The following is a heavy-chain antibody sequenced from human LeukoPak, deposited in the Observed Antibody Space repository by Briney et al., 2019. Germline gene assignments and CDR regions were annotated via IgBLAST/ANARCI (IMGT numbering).Heavy chain of an antibody. Sequence: PSETLSLTCTVSGGSISSYYWSWIRQPPGKGLEWIGYIYYSGSTNCNPSLKSRVTISVDTSKNQFSLKLSSVTAADTAVYYCARGGGGGRSPASYWGQGTLVTVSS. CDR2: IYYSGST. J-gene: IGHJ4*02. CDR3: ARGGGGGRSPASY. D-gene: IGHD3-16*01. CDR1: GGSISSYY. V-gene: IGHV4-59*01.